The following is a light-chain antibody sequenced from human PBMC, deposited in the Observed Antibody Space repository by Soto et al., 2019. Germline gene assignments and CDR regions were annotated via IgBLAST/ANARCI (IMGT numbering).Light chain of an antibody. Sequence: QTILNQPPCASASLGASVPVTCTLGIGYSNYKVDWYQQRPGKGPRFVMRVGTGGIVGSKGDGIPDRFSVLASGLNRYLTIKNLQEEDESDYHCGADHGSGSNFVYVFGTGTKVTVL. CDR3: GADHGSGSNFVYV. V-gene: IGLV9-49*01. J-gene: IGLJ1*01. CDR1: IGYSNYK. CDR2: VGTGGIVG.